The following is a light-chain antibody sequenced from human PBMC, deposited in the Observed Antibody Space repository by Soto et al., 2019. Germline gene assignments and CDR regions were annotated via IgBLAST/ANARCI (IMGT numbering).Light chain of an antibody. J-gene: IGKJ4*01. CDR3: QEYNNWRPIT. CDR1: QSISNN. Sequence: EIVMTQSPATLSVSPGERATLSCRASQSISNNLAWYQQKPGQAPRLLIYGASTRATGIPVRFSGSGSGTEFTLTITSLQSEDFAVYYCQEYNNWRPITFGGGTKVEIK. CDR2: GAS. V-gene: IGKV3-15*01.